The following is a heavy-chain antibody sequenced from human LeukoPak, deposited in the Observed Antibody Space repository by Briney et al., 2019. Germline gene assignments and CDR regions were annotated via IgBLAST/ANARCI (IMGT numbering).Heavy chain of an antibody. D-gene: IGHD2-2*01. V-gene: IGHV3-21*01. Sequence: GGSLRLSCAASGFTFSSYSMNWVRQAPGKGLEWVSSISSSSSYIYYADSVKGRFTIPRDNAKNSLYLQMNSLRAEDTAVYYCARGIVVVPAAIQVGYYYGMDVWGQGTTVTVSS. CDR1: GFTFSSYS. CDR2: ISSSSSYI. J-gene: IGHJ6*02. CDR3: ARGIVVVPAAIQVGYYYGMDV.